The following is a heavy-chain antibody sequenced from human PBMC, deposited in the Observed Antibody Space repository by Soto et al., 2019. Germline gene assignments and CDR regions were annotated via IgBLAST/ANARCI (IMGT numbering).Heavy chain of an antibody. D-gene: IGHD6-13*01. J-gene: IGHJ1*01. CDR1: GFTLSSYG. V-gene: IGHV3-30*03. CDR3: AVPPYGSSCWYGFFQH. CDR2: ISYDGSNK. Sequence: QVQLVESGGGVVQPGRSLRLSCAASGFTLSSYGMHWVRQAPGKGLEWVAVISYDGSNKYYADSVKGRFTISRDNSKNTLYLQMNSLSAEDTAVYYCAVPPYGSSCWYGFFQHWGQGTLVTVSS.